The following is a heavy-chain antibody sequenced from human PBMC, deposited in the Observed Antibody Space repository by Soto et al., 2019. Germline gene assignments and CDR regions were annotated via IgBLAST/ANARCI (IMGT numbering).Heavy chain of an antibody. J-gene: IGHJ4*02. D-gene: IGHD3-22*01. Sequence: QLQLVQSGAEVKKPGASVKVSCKASGYTFTGYYMHWVRQAPGQGLEWMGWINPNSGGTNYAQKFQGWVTMNRDTPIITAYMELSRLRSDDTAVYYCARGGKVYDSSGYPFGYWGQGTLVTVSS. CDR1: GYTFTGYY. V-gene: IGHV1-2*04. CDR2: INPNSGGT. CDR3: ARGGKVYDSSGYPFGY.